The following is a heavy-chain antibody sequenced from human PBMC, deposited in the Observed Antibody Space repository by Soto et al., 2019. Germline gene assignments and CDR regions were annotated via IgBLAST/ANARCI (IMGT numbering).Heavy chain of an antibody. J-gene: IGHJ4*02. CDR3: AKDSPAGGVLNWNYYDY. CDR2: ISYDGSNK. D-gene: IGHD1-1*01. V-gene: IGHV3-30*18. Sequence: RLSCAASGFTFSSYGMHWVRQAPGKGLEWVAVISYDGSNKYYADSVKGRFTISRDNSKNTLYLQMNSLRAEDTAVYYCAKDSPAGGVLNWNYYDYWGQGTLVTVSS. CDR1: GFTFSSYG.